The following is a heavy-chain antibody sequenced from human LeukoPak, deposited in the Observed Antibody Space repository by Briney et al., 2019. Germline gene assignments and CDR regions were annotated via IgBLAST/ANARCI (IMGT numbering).Heavy chain of an antibody. CDR3: ARLHGRPSMAPLRRKDEYYFDY. V-gene: IGHV4-59*12. D-gene: IGHD6-6*01. J-gene: IGHJ4*02. CDR2: AADSGST. Sequence: SETLSLTCTVSGDSMSDYFWTWIRQPPGEGLEWIGYAADSGSTNYNPSLKSRVTISVDSSTNHFSLRLTSVTAADTAVYYCARLHGRPSMAPLRRKDEYYFDYWGQGTLVTVSS. CDR1: GDSMSDYF.